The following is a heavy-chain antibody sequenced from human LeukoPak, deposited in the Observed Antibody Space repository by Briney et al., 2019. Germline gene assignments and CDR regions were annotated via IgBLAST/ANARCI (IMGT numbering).Heavy chain of an antibody. Sequence: SQTLSLTCTVSGGSISSGSYYWSWIRQPAGKGLEWIGRIYTSGSTNYNPSLKSRVTISVDTSKNQFSLKLSSVTAADTALYYCATLPANQLRGFDYWGQGTLVTVSS. J-gene: IGHJ4*02. CDR2: IYTSGST. D-gene: IGHD2-2*01. CDR3: ATLPANQLRGFDY. CDR1: GGSISSGSYY. V-gene: IGHV4-61*02.